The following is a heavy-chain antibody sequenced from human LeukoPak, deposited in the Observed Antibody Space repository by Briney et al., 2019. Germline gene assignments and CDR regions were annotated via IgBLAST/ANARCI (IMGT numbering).Heavy chain of an antibody. CDR3: ATTSYYYDSSGYSNDY. CDR1: GFTFSSYG. CDR2: IWYDGSNK. D-gene: IGHD3-22*01. J-gene: IGHJ4*02. V-gene: IGHV3-33*01. Sequence: GGSLRLSRAASGFTFSSYGMHWVRQAPGKGLEWVAVIWYDGSNKYYADSVKGRFTISRDNSKNTLYLQMNSLRAEDTAVYYCATTSYYYDSSGYSNDYWGQGTLVTVSS.